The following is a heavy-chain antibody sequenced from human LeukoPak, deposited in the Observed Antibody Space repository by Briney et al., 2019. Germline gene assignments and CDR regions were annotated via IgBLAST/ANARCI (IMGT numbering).Heavy chain of an antibody. V-gene: IGHV3-48*02. CDR2: ISSSSSTI. CDR3: ARDLGDSSGYYG. Sequence: GGSLRLSCAASGFTFGSYWMHWVRQAPGKGLEWVSYISSSSSTIYYADSVKGRFTISRDNAKNSLYLQMNSLRDEDTAVYYCARDLGDSSGYYGWGQGTLVTVSS. J-gene: IGHJ4*02. CDR1: GFTFGSYW. D-gene: IGHD3-22*01.